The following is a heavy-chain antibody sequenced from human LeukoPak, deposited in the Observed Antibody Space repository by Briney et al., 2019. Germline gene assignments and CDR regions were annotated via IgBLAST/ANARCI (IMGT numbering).Heavy chain of an antibody. J-gene: IGHJ4*02. CDR1: GGSFSGYY. CDR3: ARHSSNFYFDY. CDR2: INHSRST. D-gene: IGHD1-1*01. Sequence: SETLSLTCAVYGGSFSGYYWSWIRQPPGKGLEWIGEINHSRSTNYNPSLKSRVTISVDTSKNQFSLKLSSVTAADTAVYYCARHSSNFYFDYWGQGTLVTVSS. V-gene: IGHV4-34*01.